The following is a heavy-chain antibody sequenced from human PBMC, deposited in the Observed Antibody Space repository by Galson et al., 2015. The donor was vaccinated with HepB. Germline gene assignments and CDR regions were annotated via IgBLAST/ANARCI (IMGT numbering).Heavy chain of an antibody. V-gene: IGHV4-59*01. D-gene: IGHD3-16*02. CDR1: GGSISSYY. CDR3: AGAGGGYDPLIGAYDYVWGSYRCYAFDI. J-gene: IGHJ3*02. CDR2: IYYSGST. Sequence: QVQLQESGPGLVKPSETLSLTCTVSGGSISSYYWSWIRQPPGKGLEWIGYIYYSGSTNYNPSLKSRVTIPVDTPKNQFSLRLSSVTAGDTAVYYCAGAGGGYDPLIGAYDYVWGSYRCYAFDIWGQGTMVTVSS.